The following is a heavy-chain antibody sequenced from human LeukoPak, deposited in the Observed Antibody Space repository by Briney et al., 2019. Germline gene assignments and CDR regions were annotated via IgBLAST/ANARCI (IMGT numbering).Heavy chain of an antibody. CDR1: GGSISSSSYY. CDR3: ARHLSPKNVLLWFGELTGFDP. Sequence: PSETLSLTCTVSGGSISSSSYYWGWIRQPPGKGLEWIGSIYYSGSTYYNPSLKSRVTISVDTSKNQFSLKLSSVTAADTAVYYCARHLSPKNVLLWFGELTGFDPWGQGTLVTVSS. V-gene: IGHV4-39*01. CDR2: IYYSGST. D-gene: IGHD3-10*01. J-gene: IGHJ5*02.